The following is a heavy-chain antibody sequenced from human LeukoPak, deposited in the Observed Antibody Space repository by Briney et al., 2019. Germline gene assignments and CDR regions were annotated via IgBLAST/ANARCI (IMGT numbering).Heavy chain of an antibody. D-gene: IGHD3-22*01. Sequence: GGSLRLSCTASGFTFGDYAMSWVRQAPGKGLEWVGFIRSKAYGATTEYAASVKGRFTISRDDSKSIAYLQMNSLKTEDTAVYYCTRGRYYLYWGQGTLVTVSS. CDR3: TRGRYYLY. V-gene: IGHV3-49*04. J-gene: IGHJ4*02. CDR1: GFTFGDYA. CDR2: IRSKAYGATT.